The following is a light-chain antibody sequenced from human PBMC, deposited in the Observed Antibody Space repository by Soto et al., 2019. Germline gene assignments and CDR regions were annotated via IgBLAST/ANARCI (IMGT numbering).Light chain of an antibody. CDR2: DAS. V-gene: IGKV3-11*01. Sequence: EIVLTQSPATLSLSPGERATLSCRASQSVRSFLAWYQQKPGQAPRLLIYDASNRATGVPSRFSGSGSGTDFTLTIRSLEPEDFAVYYCQQRSSWPPALSFGGGTKVE. J-gene: IGKJ4*01. CDR3: QQRSSWPPALS. CDR1: QSVRSF.